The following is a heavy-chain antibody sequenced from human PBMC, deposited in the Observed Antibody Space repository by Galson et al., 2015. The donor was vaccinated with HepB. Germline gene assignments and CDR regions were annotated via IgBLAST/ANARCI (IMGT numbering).Heavy chain of an antibody. D-gene: IGHD6-19*01. V-gene: IGHV3-72*01. J-gene: IGHJ5*02. CDR2: TRNKANSYTT. CDR1: GFTLSDYY. CDR3: VRAPESSGLSGDCDR. Sequence: LRLSCAASGFTLSDYYMDWVRQAPGKGLEWVGRTRNKANSYTTECAASVKGRFVISRDDSKNSLHLQRNSLKTEDTAVYFCVRAPESSGLSGDCDRGGQGTLVSASS.